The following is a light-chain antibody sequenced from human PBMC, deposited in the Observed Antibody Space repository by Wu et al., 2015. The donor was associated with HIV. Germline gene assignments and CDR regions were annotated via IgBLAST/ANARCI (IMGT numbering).Light chain of an antibody. Sequence: EIVLTQSPGTLSLSPGERATLSCRASQSVTTNFFAWYQQKPGQAPRLLIYGISTRATGVPARFSDSRSGTEFTLTISSIQSEDFAVYYCQQYNSWPLTFGGGTKVEIK. V-gene: IGKV3-15*01. J-gene: IGKJ4*01. CDR2: GIS. CDR1: QSVTTN. CDR3: QQYNSWPLT.